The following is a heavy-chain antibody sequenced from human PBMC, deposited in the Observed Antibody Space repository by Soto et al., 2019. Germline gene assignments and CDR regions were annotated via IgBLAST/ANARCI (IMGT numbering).Heavy chain of an antibody. CDR1: GFMFSNFG. CDR3: ARDYYKYYDSSGYYRSPAY. V-gene: IGHV3-30*03. CDR2: ISYDGSDK. D-gene: IGHD3-22*01. Sequence: PGGSLRLSCAASGFMFSNFGFHWVRQAPGKGLEWVAIISYDGSDKDYADSVKGRFTISRDNSRNTLFLQMNSLRAEDTAVYYCARDYYKYYDSSGYYRSPAYWGQGTLVTVSS. J-gene: IGHJ4*02.